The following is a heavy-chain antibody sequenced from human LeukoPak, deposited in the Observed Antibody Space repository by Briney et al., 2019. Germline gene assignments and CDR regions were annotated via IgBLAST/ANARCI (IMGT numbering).Heavy chain of an antibody. D-gene: IGHD6-19*01. V-gene: IGHV4-34*01. CDR1: GGSFSGYY. Sequence: SETLSLTCAVYGGSFSGYYWSWIRQPPGKGLEWIGEINHSGSTNYNPSLKSRVTISVDTSKNQFSLKLSSVTAADTAVYYCALRPGIAVAGTFDYWGQETLVTVSS. J-gene: IGHJ4*02. CDR3: ALRPGIAVAGTFDY. CDR2: INHSGST.